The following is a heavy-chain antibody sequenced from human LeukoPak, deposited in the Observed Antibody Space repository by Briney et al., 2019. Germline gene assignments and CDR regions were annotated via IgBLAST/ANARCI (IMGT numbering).Heavy chain of an antibody. J-gene: IGHJ5*02. D-gene: IGHD3-10*01. CDR3: ARDHWRGRGITMVRGVRSHKNSWFDA. Sequence: PSGAPSLTRMVSRGSISSSSSYSGWIRQPPGKGLEWIGSIYYSGRTYYNPSLKSRVIISVDTSKNQFSLKLSSVTAADTAVYYCARDHWRGRGITMVRGVRSHKNSWFDAWGQGTLVTVSS. CDR1: RGSISSSSSY. CDR2: IYYSGRT. V-gene: IGHV4-39*07.